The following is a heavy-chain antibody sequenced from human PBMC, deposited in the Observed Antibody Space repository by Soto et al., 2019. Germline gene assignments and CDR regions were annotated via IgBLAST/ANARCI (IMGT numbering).Heavy chain of an antibody. V-gene: IGHV4-39*01. CDR2: IYYSGTT. CDR1: GDSITSNSYF. Sequence: PSETLSLTCTVSGDSITSNSYFWAWIRQPPGKGLEWIGSIYYSGTTYYNPSLKSRVTISVDRSKNQFSLKLSSVTAADTAVYYCARHFSVDSFDYWGQGALVTVSS. J-gene: IGHJ4*02. CDR3: ARHFSVDSFDY.